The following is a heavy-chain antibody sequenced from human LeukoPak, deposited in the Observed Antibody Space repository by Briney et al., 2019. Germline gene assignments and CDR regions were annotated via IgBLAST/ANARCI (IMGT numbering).Heavy chain of an antibody. CDR1: GFTVSSSY. D-gene: IGHD5/OR15-5a*01. CDR3: ARVTSDVSAYYYYMDV. V-gene: IGHV3-53*01. J-gene: IGHJ6*03. CDR2: IYSGGST. Sequence: GGSLRLSCAASGFTVSSSYMSWVRPAPGKGLEWVSIIYSGGSTFYADSVKGRFTISRDNAKNSLYLQMNSLRAEDTAVYYCARVTSDVSAYYYYMDVWGKGTTVIISS.